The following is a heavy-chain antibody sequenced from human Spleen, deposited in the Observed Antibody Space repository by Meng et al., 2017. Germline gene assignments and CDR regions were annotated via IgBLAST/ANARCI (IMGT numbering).Heavy chain of an antibody. CDR2: ISSSSSYI. CDR1: GFTFDDYG. CDR3: ARDLAWVLFDY. Sequence: GESLKISCAASGFTFDDYGMSWVRQAPGKGLEWVSSISSSSSYIYYADSVKGRFTVSRDNAKNTLYLQMNSLGADDTAVYYCARDLAWVLFDYWGQGALVTVSS. V-gene: IGHV3-21*06. J-gene: IGHJ4*02. D-gene: IGHD3-3*01.